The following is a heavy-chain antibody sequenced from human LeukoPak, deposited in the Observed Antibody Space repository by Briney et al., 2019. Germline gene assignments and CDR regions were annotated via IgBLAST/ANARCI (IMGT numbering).Heavy chain of an antibody. CDR1: GFAFSAYE. D-gene: IGHD5-12*01. V-gene: IGHV3-48*03. J-gene: IGHJ3*02. CDR2: ISRTSGNTI. Sequence: GGSLRLSCAASGFAFSAYEMNWVRKAPGKGLEWVSYISRTSGNTIYYADSVMGRFTVSRDNAKNSLYLQMNSLRAEDTAAYYCVRGGSSGYDFNAFDIWGQGTMVTVSS. CDR3: VRGGSSGYDFNAFDI.